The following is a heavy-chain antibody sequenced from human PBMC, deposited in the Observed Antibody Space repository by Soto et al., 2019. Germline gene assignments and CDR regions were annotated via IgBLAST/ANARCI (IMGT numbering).Heavy chain of an antibody. D-gene: IGHD6-19*01. V-gene: IGHV4-59*08. CDR2: FYNSGRT. CDR3: ARHGQSWLHSWFDP. Sequence: QVQLQESGPGLVKPSETLSLTCTVSGGSIGNNYWTWIRQSPGKGLEWIGYFYNSGRTMNYNPSLKSRVTILVDTSKNQFSLNLSSVTAADTAMYYCARHGQSWLHSWFDPWGQGTLVTVSS. CDR1: GGSIGNNY. J-gene: IGHJ5*02.